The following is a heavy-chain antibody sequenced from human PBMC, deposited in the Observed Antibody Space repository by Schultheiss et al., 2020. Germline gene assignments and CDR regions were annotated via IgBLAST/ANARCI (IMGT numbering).Heavy chain of an antibody. J-gene: IGHJ5*02. CDR1: GGSISSGGYY. V-gene: IGHV4-31*03. CDR2: IYYSGST. CDR3: ASVEVPANWFDP. Sequence: SQTLSLTCTVSGGSISSGGYYWSWICQHPGKGLEWIGYIYYSGSTYYNPSLKSRVTISVDTSKNQFSLKLSSVTAADTAVYYCASVEVPANWFDPWGQGTLVTVSS. D-gene: IGHD2-2*01.